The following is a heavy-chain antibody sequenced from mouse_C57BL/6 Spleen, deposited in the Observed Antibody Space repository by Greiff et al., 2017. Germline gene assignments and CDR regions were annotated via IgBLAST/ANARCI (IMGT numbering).Heavy chain of an antibody. D-gene: IGHD2-2*01. J-gene: IGHJ4*01. Sequence: QVQLQQSGAELVKPGASVKLSCKASGYTFTSYWMHWVKQRPGQGLEWIGMIHPNSGSTNYNEKFKSKATLTVDKSSSTAYMQLSSLTSEDSAVYYGARRGYDYYYAMDYWGQGTSVTVAS. CDR3: ARRGYDYYYAMDY. CDR2: IHPNSGST. CDR1: GYTFTSYW. V-gene: IGHV1-64*01.